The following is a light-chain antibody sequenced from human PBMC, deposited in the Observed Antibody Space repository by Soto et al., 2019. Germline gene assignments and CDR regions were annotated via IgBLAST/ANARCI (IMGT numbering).Light chain of an antibody. CDR2: AAS. J-gene: IGKJ1*01. CDR3: HKSDSAPRT. V-gene: IGKV1-27*01. CDR1: QGMSNA. Sequence: DIPMTQSPSSLSASVGDRVTITCRASQGMSNALAWYQQKPGKVPNLLIYAASTLQSWVPYRFSGSGYGPDFTLTISSLQPEEVATYYCHKSDSAPRTCGQGPKVEIK.